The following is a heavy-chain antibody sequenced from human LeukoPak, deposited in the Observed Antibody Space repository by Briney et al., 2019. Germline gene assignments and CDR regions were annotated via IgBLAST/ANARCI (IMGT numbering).Heavy chain of an antibody. Sequence: SETLSLTCTVSGGSIRSYYWSWIRQPPGKGLEGIGYVYYSGSTNYNPSLKSRVTISVDTSKNQFSPKLSSVTAADTAVYYCARRAGYFDLWGRGTLVTVSS. J-gene: IGHJ2*01. CDR2: VYYSGST. CDR1: GGSIRSYY. V-gene: IGHV4-59*08. CDR3: ARRAGYFDL.